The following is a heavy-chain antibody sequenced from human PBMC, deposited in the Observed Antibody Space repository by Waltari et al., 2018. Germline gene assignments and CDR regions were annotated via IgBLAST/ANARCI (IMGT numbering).Heavy chain of an antibody. CDR3: ARDPFRLRGVRVFDY. J-gene: IGHJ4*02. D-gene: IGHD3-9*01. V-gene: IGHV3-30-3*01. Sequence: QVQLVQSGGGVVQPGRSLRLSCTASGFPFSDYAMHWVRQAPGKGLEWVALISYDAILKYYGDSVQGRFTISRDSSKNTLYLQMNTLRPEDTAVYYCARDPFRLRGVRVFDYWGQGALVTVSS. CDR2: ISYDAILK. CDR1: GFPFSDYA.